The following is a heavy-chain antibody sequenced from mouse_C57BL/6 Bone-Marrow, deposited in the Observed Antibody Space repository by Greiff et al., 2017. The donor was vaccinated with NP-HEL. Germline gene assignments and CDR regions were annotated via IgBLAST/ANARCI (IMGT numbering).Heavy chain of an antibody. CDR2: ISSGGSST. CDR1: GFTFSSYG. D-gene: IGHD2-4*01. V-gene: IGHV5-6*01. Sequence: EVKLVESGGDLVKPGGSLKLSCAASGFTFSSYGMSWVRQTPDKRLEWVATISSGGSSTYYPARVKGRFTISRDNAKNPLYLQMSRLKSEDTAMYYCARERVYYDYPAWFAYWGQGTLVTVSA. CDR3: ARERVYYDYPAWFAY. J-gene: IGHJ3*01.